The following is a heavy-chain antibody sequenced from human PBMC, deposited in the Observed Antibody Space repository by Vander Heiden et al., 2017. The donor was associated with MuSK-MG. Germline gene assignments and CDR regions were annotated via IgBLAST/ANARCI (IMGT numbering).Heavy chain of an antibody. CDR1: GGSISSGSYH. Sequence: QVQLQESGPGLVKPSQTLSLTCTVSGGSISSGSYHGSWIRQPAGKGLEWIGRIYTSGSTNYNPSLKSRVTISVDTSKNQFSLKLSSVTAADTAVYYCAREHGSGYENWGQGTLGTVSS. D-gene: IGHD5-12*01. CDR3: AREHGSGYEN. V-gene: IGHV4-61*02. CDR2: IYTSGST. J-gene: IGHJ4*02.